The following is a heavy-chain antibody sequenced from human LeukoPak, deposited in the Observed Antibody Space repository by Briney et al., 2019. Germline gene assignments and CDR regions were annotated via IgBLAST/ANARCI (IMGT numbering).Heavy chain of an antibody. J-gene: IGHJ4*02. Sequence: SETLSLTCTASGDSLSHYFWGWIRQPPGKGLEWIGYIYYSGSTRYNPSLKSRVTISVDTSKNQFSLKLSSVTAADTAVYYCARDHTTGGFDSWGQGTLVTVSS. CDR3: ARDHTTGGFDS. CDR1: GDSLSHYF. D-gene: IGHD7-27*01. V-gene: IGHV4-59*01. CDR2: IYYSGST.